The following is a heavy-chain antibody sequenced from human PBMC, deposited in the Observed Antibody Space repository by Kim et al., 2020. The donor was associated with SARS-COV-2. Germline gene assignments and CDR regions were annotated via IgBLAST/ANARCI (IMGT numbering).Heavy chain of an antibody. CDR2: INPNSGGT. Sequence: ASVKVSCKASGYTFTGYYMHWVRQAPGQGLEWMGRINPNSGGTNYAQKFQGRVTMTRDTSISTAYMELSRLRSDDTAVYYCARVGFFGWELPRGSDAFDIWGQETLVTVSS. V-gene: IGHV1-2*06. D-gene: IGHD1-26*01. CDR1: GYTFTGYY. J-gene: IGHJ3*02. CDR3: ARVGFFGWELPRGSDAFDI.